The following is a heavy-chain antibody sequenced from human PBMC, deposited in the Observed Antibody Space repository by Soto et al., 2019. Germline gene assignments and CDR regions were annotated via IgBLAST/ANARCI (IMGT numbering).Heavy chain of an antibody. CDR1: GYTLTELS. V-gene: IGHV1-24*01. CDR2: FDPEDGET. Sequence: ASVKVSCKVSGYTLTELSMHWVRQAPGKGLEWMGGFDPEDGETIYAQKFQGRVTMTEDTSTDTAYMELSSLRSEDTAVYYCASVALASYYYDSSGQFDYWGQGTLVTV. CDR3: ASVALASYYYDSSGQFDY. J-gene: IGHJ4*02. D-gene: IGHD3-22*01.